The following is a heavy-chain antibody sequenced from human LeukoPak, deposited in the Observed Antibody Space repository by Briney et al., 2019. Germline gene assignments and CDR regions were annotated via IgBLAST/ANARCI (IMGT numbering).Heavy chain of an antibody. CDR2: ISGNGGST. V-gene: IGHV3-23*01. J-gene: IGHJ6*02. CDR1: GFTFSNYA. Sequence: GGSLRLSCAASGFTFSNYAMTWVRQVPGKGLEWVSSISGNGGSTYHADSVKGRFTITRDNSKNTLYLQMNSLRAEDTAVYYCAKVMGSSHYYYDSSGYVPYGMDVWGQGTTVTVSS. CDR3: AKVMGSSHYYYDSSGYVPYGMDV. D-gene: IGHD3-22*01.